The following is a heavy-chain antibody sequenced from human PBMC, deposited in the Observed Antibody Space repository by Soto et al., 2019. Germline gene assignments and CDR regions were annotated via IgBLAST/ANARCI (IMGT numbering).Heavy chain of an antibody. V-gene: IGHV2-5*01. CDR3: VHSKYTDFWSGYYSFYFDY. D-gene: IGHD3-3*01. CDR1: GFSLSTSGEG. J-gene: IGHJ4*02. Sequence: HITLKESGPTQVKPTQTLTLTCTFTGFSLSTSGEGVGWIRQPPGKALEWLALIYWNDDKPYSPSLKNRLTVTKDASKNQVVLTMTNMDPVDTATYYCVHSKYTDFWSGYYSFYFDYWGQGTLVTVSS. CDR2: IYWNDDK.